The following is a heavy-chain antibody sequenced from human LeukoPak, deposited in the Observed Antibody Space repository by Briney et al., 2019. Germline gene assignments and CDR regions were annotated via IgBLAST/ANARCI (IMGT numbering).Heavy chain of an antibody. CDR3: ARGAEQQRLAHFDY. CDR2: INPNNGGT. V-gene: IGHV1-2*02. Sequence: ASVKVSCQASGYTFTSYGISWVRQAPGQGLEWVGWINPNNGGTKSAQKFQGRVTMTRDTSISTAYMELSSLRSDDTAIYYCARGAEQQRLAHFDYWGQGTLVTVSS. CDR1: GYTFTSYG. D-gene: IGHD6-13*01. J-gene: IGHJ4*02.